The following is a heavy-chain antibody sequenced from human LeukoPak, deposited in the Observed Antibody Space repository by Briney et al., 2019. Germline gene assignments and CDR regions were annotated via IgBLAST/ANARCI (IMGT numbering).Heavy chain of an antibody. V-gene: IGHV2-5*01. CDR3: AHMSGLGVYFDY. CDR2: IYWNGDK. J-gene: IGHJ4*02. Sequence: KVSGPTLVNPTQTLTLTCTFSGFSLSTSGVGVGWIRQPPGKALEWLALIYWNGDKRYSPSLKSRLTITKDTSKNQVVLTMTNMDPVDTATYYCAHMSGLGVYFDYWGQGTLVTVSS. D-gene: IGHD3-3*01. CDR1: GFSLSTSGVG.